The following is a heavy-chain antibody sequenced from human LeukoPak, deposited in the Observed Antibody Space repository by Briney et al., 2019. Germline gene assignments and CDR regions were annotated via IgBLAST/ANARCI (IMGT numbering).Heavy chain of an antibody. CDR2: ISYDGSNK. V-gene: IGHV3-30-3*01. J-gene: IGHJ6*02. Sequence: GGSLRLSCAASGFTFSSYAMHWVRQAPGKGLEWVAVISYDGSNKYYADSVKGRFTISRDNSKNTLYLQMNSLRAEDTAVYYCARVRVTTPYGMGVWGQGTTVTVSS. CDR1: GFTFSSYA. CDR3: ARVRVTTPYGMGV. D-gene: IGHD4-17*01.